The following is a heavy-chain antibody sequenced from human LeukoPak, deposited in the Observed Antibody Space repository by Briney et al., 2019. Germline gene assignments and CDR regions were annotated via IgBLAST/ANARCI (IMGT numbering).Heavy chain of an antibody. J-gene: IGHJ4*02. D-gene: IGHD6-19*01. CDR2: IYYSGST. CDR3: ARHDSSSGEDY. V-gene: IGHV4-39*01. Sequence: SETLSLTCTVSGGSLSSSSYYWGWIRQPPGKGLEWTGSIYYSGSTYYNPSLKSRVTLSVDTSKNQFSLKLSSVTAADTAVYYCARHDSSSGEDYWGQGTLVTVSS. CDR1: GGSLSSSSYY.